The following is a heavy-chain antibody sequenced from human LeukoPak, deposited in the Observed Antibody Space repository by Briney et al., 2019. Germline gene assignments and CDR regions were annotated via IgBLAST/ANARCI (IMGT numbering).Heavy chain of an antibody. CDR2: IYYSGST. J-gene: IGHJ4*02. CDR3: ARSRGGSYYGFDY. D-gene: IGHD3-22*01. V-gene: IGHV4-59*01. CDR1: GGSISSYY. Sequence: PSETLSLTCTVSGGSISSYYWSWIRQPPGKGLEWIGYIYYSGSTNYNPSLKSRVTISVDTSKNQFSLKLSSVTAAGTAVYYCARSRGGSYYGFDYWGQGTLVTVSS.